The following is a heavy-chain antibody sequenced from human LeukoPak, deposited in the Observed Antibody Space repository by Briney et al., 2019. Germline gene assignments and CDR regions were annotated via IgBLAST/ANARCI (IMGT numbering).Heavy chain of an antibody. Sequence: SETLSLTCAVSGGSISSSNWWSWVRQPPGKGLEWIGEIYHSGSTNYNPSLKSRVTISVDKSKNQFSLKLSSVTAADTAVYYCARDTSDSLGAFDIWGQGTMVTVSS. J-gene: IGHJ3*02. CDR1: GGSISSSNW. V-gene: IGHV4-4*02. D-gene: IGHD3-16*01. CDR3: ARDTSDSLGAFDI. CDR2: IYHSGST.